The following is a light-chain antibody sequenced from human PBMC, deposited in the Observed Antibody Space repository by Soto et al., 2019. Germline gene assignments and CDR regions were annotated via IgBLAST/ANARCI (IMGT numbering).Light chain of an antibody. CDR1: QSLFWSSNNKDY. CDR3: QQYYSLPLT. V-gene: IGKV4-1*01. CDR2: WAS. J-gene: IGKJ4*01. Sequence: DIVMTQSPDSLTVSLGESATITCKSSQSLFWSSNNKDYFAWYQQKPGQPPKLLIKWASARESGVPDRFSGSGSGTDFTLTISSLQTEDVAVYYCQQYYSLPLTFGGGTKVDIK.